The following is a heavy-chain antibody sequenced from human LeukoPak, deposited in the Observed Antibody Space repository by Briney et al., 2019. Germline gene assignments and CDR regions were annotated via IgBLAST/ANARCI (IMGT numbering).Heavy chain of an antibody. Sequence: PSETLSLTCTVSGDSIDSTNYYWGWLRQPRGKGLEWIASISHSGNTYYNPSFKSRVTISVDTSRNHFSLMLTSVSAADTAIYHCARHIGFGDGDKRCFECWGQGTLVTVSS. D-gene: IGHD3-3*01. V-gene: IGHV4-39*01. J-gene: IGHJ4*02. CDR3: ARHIGFGDGDKRCFEC. CDR2: ISHSGNT. CDR1: GDSIDSTNYY.